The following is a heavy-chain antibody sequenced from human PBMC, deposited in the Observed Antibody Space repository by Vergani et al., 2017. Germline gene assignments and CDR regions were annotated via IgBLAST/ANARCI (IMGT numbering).Heavy chain of an antibody. CDR2: IKQDGSGK. CDR3: ARDARVVAAHYY. Sequence: EVQLVESGGGLVQPGGSLRLSCAASGCTFSSYWMSWVRRAPGKGLEWVANIKQDGSGKYYVDSVKGRFTISRDNAKNALYLQMNSLRAEDTAVYYCARDARVVAAHYYWGQGTLVTVSS. CDR1: GCTFSSYW. J-gene: IGHJ4*02. V-gene: IGHV3-7*03. D-gene: IGHD2-15*01.